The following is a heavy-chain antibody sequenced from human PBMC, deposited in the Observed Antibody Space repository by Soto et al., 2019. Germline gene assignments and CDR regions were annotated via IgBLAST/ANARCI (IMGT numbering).Heavy chain of an antibody. CDR1: GGSISSYY. J-gene: IGHJ6*03. CDR2: IYYRGST. CDR3: AREVGSIVVVPAATAYYYYYYMDV. V-gene: IGHV4-59*01. Sequence: PSETLSLTCTVSGGSISSYYWSWIRQPPGKGLEWIGYIYYRGSTNYNPSLKSRVTISVDTSKNQFSLRLSSVTAADTAVYYCAREVGSIVVVPAATAYYYYYYMDVWGKGTTVTVSS. D-gene: IGHD2-2*01.